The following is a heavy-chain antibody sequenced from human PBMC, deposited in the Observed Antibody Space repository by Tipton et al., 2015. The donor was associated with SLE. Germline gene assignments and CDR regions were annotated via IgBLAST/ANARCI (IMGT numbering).Heavy chain of an antibody. D-gene: IGHD6-19*01. CDR1: GGSTSSSIPY. Sequence: TLSLTCTVSGGSTSSSIPYWGWIRQPPGKGLEWIGNIYHTGTTHYNPSLKSRVTMSVDTSKNQFSLKLSSVTAADTAVYYCARDHPVAGPFDYWGQGTLVTVSS. V-gene: IGHV4-39*07. CDR2: IYHTGTT. J-gene: IGHJ4*02. CDR3: ARDHPVAGPFDY.